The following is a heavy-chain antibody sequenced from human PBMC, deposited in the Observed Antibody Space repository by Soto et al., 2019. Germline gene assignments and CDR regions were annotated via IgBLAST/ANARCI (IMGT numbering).Heavy chain of an antibody. J-gene: IGHJ4*02. CDR2: IDPSDSYT. V-gene: IGHV5-10-1*01. Sequence: GESLKISCKGSGYSFTSYWISWVRQMPGKGLEWMGRIDPSDSYTNYSPSFQGHVTISADKSISTAYLQWSSLKASDTAMYYCARHVGGRWLQSPGGYWGQGTLVTVSS. D-gene: IGHD3-16*01. CDR3: ARHVGGRWLQSPGGY. CDR1: GYSFTSYW.